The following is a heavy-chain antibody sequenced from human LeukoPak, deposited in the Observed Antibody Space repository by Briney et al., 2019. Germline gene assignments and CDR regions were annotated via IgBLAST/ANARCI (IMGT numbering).Heavy chain of an antibody. CDR2: ISSRSTYI. CDR1: GFNFWNTG. D-gene: IGHD3-16*01. Sequence: PGGSLRLSCAVAGFNFWNTGMNWVRQAPGKGLEWVSSISSRSTYIYHADSVKGRFTISRDNAKNSLFLQMNSLRAEDTAVYFCAKSTRAVMAMMDVWGKGTTVTVSS. CDR3: AKSTRAVMAMMDV. V-gene: IGHV3-21*01. J-gene: IGHJ6*04.